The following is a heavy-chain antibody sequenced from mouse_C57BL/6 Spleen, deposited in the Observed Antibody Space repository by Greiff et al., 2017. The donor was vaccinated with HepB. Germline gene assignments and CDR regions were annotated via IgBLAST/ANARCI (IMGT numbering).Heavy chain of an antibody. Sequence: QVQLKESGPELVKPGASVKISCKASGYAFSSSWMNWVKQRPGKGLEWIGGIYPGDGDTNYNGKFKGKATLTADKSSSTAYMQLSSLTSEDSAVYYCARKGYGNDYWGQGTTLTVSS. CDR3: ARKGYGNDY. J-gene: IGHJ2*01. D-gene: IGHD2-1*01. V-gene: IGHV1-82*01. CDR2: IYPGDGDT. CDR1: GYAFSSSW.